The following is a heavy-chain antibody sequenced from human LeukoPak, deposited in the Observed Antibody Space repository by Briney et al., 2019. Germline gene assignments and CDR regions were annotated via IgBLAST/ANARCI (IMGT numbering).Heavy chain of an antibody. J-gene: IGHJ6*02. CDR1: GGSISSYY. Sequence: SETLSLTCTVSGGSISSYYWSWIRQLPGKGLEWIGYIYYSGSTNYNPSLKSRVTISVDTSKNQFSLKLSSVTAADTAVYYCARGILRLGELSLRDYGMDVWGQGTTVTVSS. CDR2: IYYSGST. V-gene: IGHV4-59*01. CDR3: ARGILRLGELSLRDYGMDV. D-gene: IGHD3-16*02.